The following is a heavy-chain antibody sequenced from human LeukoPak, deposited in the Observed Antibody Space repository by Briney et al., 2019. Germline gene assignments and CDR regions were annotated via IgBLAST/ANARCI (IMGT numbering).Heavy chain of an antibody. CDR2: ISSSSSYI. J-gene: IGHJ4*02. V-gene: IGHV3-21*01. D-gene: IGHD5-18*01. CDR3: ARASSLYSYGPW. Sequence: GGSLRLSCAASGFTFSSYSMNWVRQAPGKGLEWVSSISSSSSYIYYADSVKGRFTISRDNAKNSLYLQMNSLRAEHTAVYYCARASSLYSYGPWWGQGTLVTVSS. CDR1: GFTFSSYS.